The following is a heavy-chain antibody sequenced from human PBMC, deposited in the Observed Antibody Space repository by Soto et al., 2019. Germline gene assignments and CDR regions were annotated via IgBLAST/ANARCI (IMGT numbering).Heavy chain of an antibody. Sequence: QINLKESAPTVVKPTQTLTLTCTFSGLSLSTSGAAVGWIRQPPGRALEWVALVYWDGDKSYYRYNPSLDGRVTVPMETSKIQVALTLTNVDPAETATYFCAHRAPMTMFGLVIDQGVWFDPWAQGPRVIVSS. CDR2: VYWDGDK. J-gene: IGHJ5*02. V-gene: IGHV2-5*02. CDR1: GLSLSTSGAA. CDR3: AHRAPMTMFGLVIDQGVWFDP. D-gene: IGHD3-16*01.